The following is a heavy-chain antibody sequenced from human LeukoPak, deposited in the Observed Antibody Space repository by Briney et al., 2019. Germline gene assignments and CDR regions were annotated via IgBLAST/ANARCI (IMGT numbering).Heavy chain of an antibody. D-gene: IGHD3-22*01. CDR2: INHSGSN. V-gene: IGHV4-34*01. CDR3: ASRYYYDSSTFDY. CDR1: GGSFSGYY. J-gene: IGHJ4*02. Sequence: ASETLSLTCAVYGGSFSGYYWSWIRQPPGKGLEWIGEINHSGSNNYNPSLKSRVTISVDTSKNQFSLKLSSVTAADTAVYYCASRYYYDSSTFDYWGQGTLVTVSS.